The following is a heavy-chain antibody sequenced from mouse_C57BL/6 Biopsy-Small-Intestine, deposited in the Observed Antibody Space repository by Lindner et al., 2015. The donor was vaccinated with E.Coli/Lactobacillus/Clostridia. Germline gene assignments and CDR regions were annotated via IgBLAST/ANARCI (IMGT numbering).Heavy chain of an antibody. CDR1: GFTFNTYA. D-gene: IGHD2-1*01. Sequence: VQLQESGGGLVQPKGSLKLSCAASGFTFNTYAMNWVRQAPGKGLEWVARIRSKSNNYATYYADSVKDRFTISRDDSESMLYLQMNNLKTEDTAIYYCVRNGNYAMDYWGQGTSVTVSS. CDR3: VRNGNYAMDY. CDR2: IRSKSNNYAT. J-gene: IGHJ4*01. V-gene: IGHV10-1*01.